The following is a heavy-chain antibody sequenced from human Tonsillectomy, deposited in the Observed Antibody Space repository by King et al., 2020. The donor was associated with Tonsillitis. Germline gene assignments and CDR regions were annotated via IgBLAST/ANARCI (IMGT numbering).Heavy chain of an antibody. D-gene: IGHD3-22*01. CDR3: AKDFYDISVYYWGDAFDV. CDR2: ISGSGDGGGTT. V-gene: IGHV3-23*04. Sequence: VQLVESGGDLVQPGGSLRLSCATSGFTFSSYDMSWVRQASGKGLEWVSSISGSGDGGGTTSYADSVKGRFTISRDNSRSTLFLQMSGLRADDTATYYCAKDFYDISVYYWGDAFDVWGQGTLVTVSS. CDR1: GFTFSSYD. J-gene: IGHJ3*01.